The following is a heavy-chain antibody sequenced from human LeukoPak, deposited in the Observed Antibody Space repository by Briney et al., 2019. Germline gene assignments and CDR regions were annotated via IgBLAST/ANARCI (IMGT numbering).Heavy chain of an antibody. CDR3: AGDMCCSTSCLFGY. D-gene: IGHD2-2*01. Sequence: ASVKVSCRASGYTFTSYGISWVRQAPGQGLEWMGWISAYNGNTNYAQKLQGRVTMTTDTSTSTAYMELRSLRSDDTAVYYCAGDMCCSTSCLFGYWGQGTLGPVSS. J-gene: IGHJ4*02. CDR2: ISAYNGNT. CDR1: GYTFTSYG. V-gene: IGHV1-18*04.